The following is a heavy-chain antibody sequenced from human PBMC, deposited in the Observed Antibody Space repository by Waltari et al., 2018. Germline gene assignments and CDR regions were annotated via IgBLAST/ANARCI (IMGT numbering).Heavy chain of an antibody. CDR3: AREGGVVADYYYYYGMDV. Sequence: QVQLVQSGAEVKKPGASVKVSCKASGYTFTGYYMHWVRQAPGQGLEWMRWINPNSGGTNYAQKFQGGVTMTRDTSISTAYMELSRLRSDDTAVYYCAREGGVVADYYYYYGMDVWGQGTTVTV. CDR2: INPNSGGT. J-gene: IGHJ6*02. V-gene: IGHV1-2*02. CDR1: GYTFTGYY. D-gene: IGHD2-15*01.